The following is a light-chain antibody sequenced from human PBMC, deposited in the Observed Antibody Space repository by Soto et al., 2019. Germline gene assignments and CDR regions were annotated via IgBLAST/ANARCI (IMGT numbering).Light chain of an antibody. CDR1: MRDVGAYNL. V-gene: IGLV2-14*01. CDR3: TSFTTTNIWV. J-gene: IGLJ3*02. CDR2: EVS. Sequence: QSVLTQPASVSGSPGQSITISCAGTMRDVGAYNLVSWYQQHPGKAPKLVICEVSNRPSGVSSRFSGSKSGNTASLTISGLRAEDEADYYCTSFTTTNIWVFGGGTKLTVL.